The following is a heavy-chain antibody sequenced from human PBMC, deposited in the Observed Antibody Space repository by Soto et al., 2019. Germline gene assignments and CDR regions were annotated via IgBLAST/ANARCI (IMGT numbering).Heavy chain of an antibody. Sequence: SETLSLTCFVSGYSITAGGYYWSWIRHHPGKGLEWIGSFYSSGSIIYNPSLRSRVSISGDTSSNQFSMSLTSVTAADTARYYCARMYSNGSAWFHPWGQGTPVTVSA. CDR2: FYSSGSI. CDR3: ARMYSNGSAWFHP. D-gene: IGHD6-25*01. V-gene: IGHV4-31*03. J-gene: IGHJ5*02. CDR1: GYSITAGGYY.